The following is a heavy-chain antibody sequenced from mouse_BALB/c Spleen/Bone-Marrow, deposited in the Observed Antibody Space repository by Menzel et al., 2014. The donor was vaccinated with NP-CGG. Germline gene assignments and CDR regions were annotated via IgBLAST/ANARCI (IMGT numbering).Heavy chain of an antibody. CDR1: GFTFSRFG. D-gene: IGHD2-4*01. CDR2: IYSNGGST. V-gene: IGHV5-6-3*01. J-gene: IGHJ3*01. Sequence: EGVLGGSGGGLVEPGGGLKISCAASGFTFSRFGMSLGRQAPDKKPDLVATIYSNGGSTYYPDSVKGRFTISRDNAKNTLYLQMSSLKSEDTAMYYCARDNYYDYDGFAYWGQGTLVTVSA. CDR3: ARDNYYDYDGFAY.